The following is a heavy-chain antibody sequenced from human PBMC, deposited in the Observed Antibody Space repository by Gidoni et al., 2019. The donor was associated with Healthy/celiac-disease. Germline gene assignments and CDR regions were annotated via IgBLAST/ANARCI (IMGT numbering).Heavy chain of an antibody. CDR2: IWYDGSNK. D-gene: IGHD2-21*02. J-gene: IGHJ4*02. CDR1: GFTFSSYG. V-gene: IGHV3-33*01. CDR3: ARGPDPENGGNSGCFW. Sequence: QVQLVESGGGVVQPGRSLRLSCAASGFTFSSYGMHWVRQAPGKGLEWVAVIWYDGSNKYYADSVKGRFTISRDNSKNTLYLQMNSLRAEDTAVYYCARGPDPENGGNSGCFWWGQGTLVTVSS.